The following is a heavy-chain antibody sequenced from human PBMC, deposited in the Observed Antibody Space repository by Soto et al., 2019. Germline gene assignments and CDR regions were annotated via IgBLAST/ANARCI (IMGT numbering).Heavy chain of an antibody. CDR1: GYTLTELS. D-gene: IGHD6-6*01. CDR2: FDPEDGET. J-gene: IGHJ4*02. V-gene: IGHV1-24*01. CDR3: ATSKLSIAARHFDY. Sequence: ASVKVSCKVSGYTLTELSMHWVRQAPGKGLEWMGGFDPEDGETIYAQKFQGRVTMTEDTSTDTAYMELSSLRSEDTAVYYCATSKLSIAARHFDYWGQGTLVTVSS.